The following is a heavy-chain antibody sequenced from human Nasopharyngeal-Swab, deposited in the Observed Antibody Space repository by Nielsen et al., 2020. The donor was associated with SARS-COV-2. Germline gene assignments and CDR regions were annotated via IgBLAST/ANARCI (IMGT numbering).Heavy chain of an antibody. CDR3: ARDVNGSPLGY. Sequence: GGSLRLSCAASGFTFSSYSMNWVRQAPGKGLEWVSSISSSSYIYYADSVKGRFTISRDNAKNSLYLQMNSLRAEDTAVYYCARDVNGSPLGYWGQGTLVTVSS. J-gene: IGHJ4*02. CDR2: ISSSSYI. D-gene: IGHD2-15*01. V-gene: IGHV3-21*01. CDR1: GFTFSSYS.